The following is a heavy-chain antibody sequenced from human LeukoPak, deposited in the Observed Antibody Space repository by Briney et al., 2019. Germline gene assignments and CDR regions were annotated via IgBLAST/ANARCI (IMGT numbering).Heavy chain of an antibody. Sequence: ASVKVSCKASGYTFTGYYMHWVRQAPGQGLEWMGWINPNSGGTNYAQKFQGRVTMTRDTSISTAYMELSRLRSDDTAVYYCARASDSSSWYHWFDPWGQGTPVTVSS. V-gene: IGHV1-2*02. CDR2: INPNSGGT. J-gene: IGHJ5*02. CDR1: GYTFTGYY. CDR3: ARASDSSSWYHWFDP. D-gene: IGHD6-13*01.